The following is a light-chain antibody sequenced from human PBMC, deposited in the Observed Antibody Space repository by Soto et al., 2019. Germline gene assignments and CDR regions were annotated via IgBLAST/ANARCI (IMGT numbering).Light chain of an antibody. CDR1: QSISNY. Sequence: DIQMPQSPSSLSAPVGDRVTITCRASQSISNYLNWYQQKPGKAPKLLIYAASNLQGGVPSRFSGSGSGADFTRTIRSLQPEDFATYYCQQTYSDPFTFGQGTKLEI. CDR2: AAS. V-gene: IGKV1-39*01. CDR3: QQTYSDPFT. J-gene: IGKJ2*01.